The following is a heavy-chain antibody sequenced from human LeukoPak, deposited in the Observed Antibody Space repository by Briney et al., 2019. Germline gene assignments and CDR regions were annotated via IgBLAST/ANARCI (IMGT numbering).Heavy chain of an antibody. CDR3: ASGSGYYYTDAFDI. D-gene: IGHD3-22*01. V-gene: IGHV4-59*01. J-gene: IGHJ3*02. CDR2: IYYSGST. Sequence: SETLSLTCTVSGGSISSYYWSWIRQPPGKGLEWIGYIYYSGSTNYNPSLKSRVTISVDTSKNQFSLKLSSVTAADTAVYYCASGSGYYYTDAFDIWGQGTMVTVSS. CDR1: GGSISSYY.